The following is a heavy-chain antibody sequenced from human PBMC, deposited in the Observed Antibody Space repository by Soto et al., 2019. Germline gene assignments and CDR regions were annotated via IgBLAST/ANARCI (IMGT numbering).Heavy chain of an antibody. V-gene: IGHV3-23*01. CDR3: AKGGSYYYDSSGYYSYGMDV. Sequence: PGGSLRLSCAASGFTFTSYAMSWVRQAPGKGLEWVSAISGSGGSSYYADSVKGRFTISRDNSKNTLFLQMNSLRAEDTAIYYCAKGGSYYYDSSGYYSYGMDVWGQGTTVTVS. CDR1: GFTFTSYA. J-gene: IGHJ6*02. CDR2: ISGSGGSS. D-gene: IGHD3-22*01.